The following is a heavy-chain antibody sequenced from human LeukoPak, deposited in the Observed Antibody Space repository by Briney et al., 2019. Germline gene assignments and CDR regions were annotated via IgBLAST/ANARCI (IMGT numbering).Heavy chain of an antibody. CDR2: IYQSGST. Sequence: SETLSLTCTVSGGSISSGGYYWSWIRQHPGKGLEWIGYIYQSGSTYYNPSLKSRVTISVDRSKNQFSLKLSSVTAADTAVYYCARGGLYYDSRRDWFDPWGQETLVTVSS. J-gene: IGHJ5*02. CDR1: GGSISSGGYY. V-gene: IGHV4-30-2*01. D-gene: IGHD3-22*01. CDR3: ARGGLYYDSRRDWFDP.